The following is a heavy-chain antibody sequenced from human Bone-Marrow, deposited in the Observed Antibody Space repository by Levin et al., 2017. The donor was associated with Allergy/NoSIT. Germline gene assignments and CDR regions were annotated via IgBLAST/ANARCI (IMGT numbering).Heavy chain of an antibody. CDR3: ARDRRSSWYGNFEY. CDR1: GGSISNDF. J-gene: IGHJ4*02. V-gene: IGHV4-59*01. D-gene: IGHD6-13*01. CDR2: ISYSGST. Sequence: SETLSLTCTVSGGSISNDFWSWIRQPPGKGLEWIGYISYSGSTNYNPSLKSRVTISGDTSKNQFSLKLSSVTAADTAVYYCARDRRSSWYGNFEYWGQGTLVTVSS.